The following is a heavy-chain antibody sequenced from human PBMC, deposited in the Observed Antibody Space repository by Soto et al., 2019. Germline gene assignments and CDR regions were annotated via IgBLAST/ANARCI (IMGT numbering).Heavy chain of an antibody. CDR1: GDSISSSHW. CDR2: ISHSGTA. D-gene: IGHD1-20*01. Sequence: QVHLQESGPGLVKPSGTLSLTCAVSGDSISSSHWWTWVRQSPGKGLEYIGEISHSGTANSSPSLKSRVTLSVDKSKNHFSLTLTSVTAADTAVYYCARVVLSITRGAFDAWGQGTPVTVSP. CDR3: ARVVLSITRGAFDA. V-gene: IGHV4-4*02. J-gene: IGHJ3*01.